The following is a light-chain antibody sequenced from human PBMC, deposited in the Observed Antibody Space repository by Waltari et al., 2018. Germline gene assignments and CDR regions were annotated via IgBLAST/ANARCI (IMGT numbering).Light chain of an antibody. J-gene: IGLJ1*01. Sequence: SYELTQPPSVSVSPGQTASIPCSGDKLGDKYAYWYHLKPGQSPVLVIYQDDKRPSGIPERFSGSNSGNTATLTISGTQAMDEADYYCQAWDNFYVFGTGTKVTVL. CDR2: QDD. CDR1: KLGDKY. V-gene: IGLV3-1*01. CDR3: QAWDNFYV.